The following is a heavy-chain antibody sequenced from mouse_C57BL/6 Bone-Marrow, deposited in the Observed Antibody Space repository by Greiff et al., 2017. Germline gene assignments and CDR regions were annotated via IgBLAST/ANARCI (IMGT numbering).Heavy chain of an antibody. J-gene: IGHJ3*01. Sequence: QVQLKQPGAELVKPGASVKVSCKASGYTFTSYWMHWVKQRPGQGLEWIGRIHPSDSDTNYNQKFKGKATLTVDKSSSTAYMQLSSLTSEDSAVYYCAVRRPPLYYYGSSYDYWGQGTLVTGSA. CDR1: GYTFTSYW. CDR2: IHPSDSDT. D-gene: IGHD1-1*01. V-gene: IGHV1-74*01. CDR3: AVRRPPLYYYGSSYDY.